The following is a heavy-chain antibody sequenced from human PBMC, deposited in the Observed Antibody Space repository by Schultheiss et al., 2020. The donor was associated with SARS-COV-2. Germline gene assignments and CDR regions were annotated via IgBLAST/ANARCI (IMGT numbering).Heavy chain of an antibody. Sequence: SVKVSCKASGYTFTSYDINWVRQATGQGLEWMGGIIPIFGTANYAQKFQGRVTITADESTSTAYMELSSLRSEDTAVYYCARVFNYYYYYMDVWGKGTTVTVSS. V-gene: IGHV1-69*13. CDR2: IIPIFGTA. J-gene: IGHJ6*03. CDR3: ARVFNYYYYYMDV. CDR1: GYTFTSYD.